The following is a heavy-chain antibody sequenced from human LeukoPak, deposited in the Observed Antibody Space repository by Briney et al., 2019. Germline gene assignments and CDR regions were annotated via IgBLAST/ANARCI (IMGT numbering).Heavy chain of an antibody. CDR3: ARSRSPMDY. CDR1: GGSFSGYY. D-gene: IGHD2-2*01. V-gene: IGHV4-34*01. J-gene: IGHJ4*02. CDR2: INHSGST. Sequence: PSETLSLTCAVYGGSFSGYYWSWIRQPPGKGLEWIGEINHSGSTNYNPSLKSRVTISVDTSKNQFSLKLSSVTAADTAVYYCARSRSPMDYWGQGTLVTVSS.